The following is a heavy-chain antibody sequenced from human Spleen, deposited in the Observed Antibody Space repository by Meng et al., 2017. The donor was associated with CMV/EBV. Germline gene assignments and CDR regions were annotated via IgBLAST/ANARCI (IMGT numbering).Heavy chain of an antibody. J-gene: IGHJ6*02. CDR1: GGTFSSSS. Sequence: ASVKVSCKASGGTFSSSSLMWVRQAPGQGLDWMGWINPNSGGTNYAQKFQGRVTMTRDTSIRTAHMELARLRSDDMAVYYFARVKRYCTGGTCSSTGYYGMDVWGQGTTVTVSS. CDR3: ARVKRYCTGGTCSSTGYYGMDV. V-gene: IGHV1-2*02. CDR2: INPNSGGT. D-gene: IGHD2-15*01.